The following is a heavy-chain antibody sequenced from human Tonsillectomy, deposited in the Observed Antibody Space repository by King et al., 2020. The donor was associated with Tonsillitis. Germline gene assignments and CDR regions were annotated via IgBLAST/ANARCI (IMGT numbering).Heavy chain of an antibody. CDR1: GFTFSSYN. V-gene: IGHV3-33*08. D-gene: IGHD3-22*01. Sequence: QLVQSGGGVVQPGKSLRLSCAASGFTFSSYNMHWVRQAPGKGLEWVAVIWYDESNKYYADSVKGRFTISRDSSKNTLYLQLNSLRADDTAVYYCARTRDYYDSSDFQYWGQGTLVTVSS. CDR3: ARTRDYYDSSDFQY. J-gene: IGHJ1*01. CDR2: IWYDESNK.